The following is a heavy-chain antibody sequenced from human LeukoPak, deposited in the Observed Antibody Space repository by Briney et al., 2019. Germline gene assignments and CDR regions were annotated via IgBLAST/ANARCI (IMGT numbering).Heavy chain of an antibody. J-gene: IGHJ6*04. Sequence: SETLSLTCTVSGGSISSGSYYWSWLRQPAGKGLEWIGRIYTSGSTNYNPSLKSRVTISVDTSKNQFSLKLSSVTAADTAVYYCAAMTTVTTLGLDVWGKGTTVTVSS. D-gene: IGHD4-11*01. V-gene: IGHV4-61*02. CDR3: AAMTTVTTLGLDV. CDR1: GGSISSGSYY. CDR2: IYTSGST.